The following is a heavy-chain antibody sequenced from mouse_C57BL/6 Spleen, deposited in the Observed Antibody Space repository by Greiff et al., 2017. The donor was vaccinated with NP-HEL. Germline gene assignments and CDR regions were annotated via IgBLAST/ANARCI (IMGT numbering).Heavy chain of an antibody. V-gene: IGHV1-82*01. D-gene: IGHD1-1*01. CDR1: GYAFSSSW. CDR2: IYPGDGDT. CDR3: ARHLLHEV. J-gene: IGHJ1*03. Sequence: QVQLQQSGPELVKPGASVKISCKASGYAFSSSWMNWVKQRPGKGLEWIGRIYPGDGDTNYNGKFKGQATLTADKSSSTAYLQLSSLTSEDSAVYFCARHLLHEVWGTGTTVTVSS.